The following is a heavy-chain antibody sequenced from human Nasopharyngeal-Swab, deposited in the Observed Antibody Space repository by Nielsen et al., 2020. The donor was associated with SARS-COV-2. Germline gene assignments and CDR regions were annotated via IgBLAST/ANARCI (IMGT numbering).Heavy chain of an antibody. V-gene: IGHV4-39*01. J-gene: IGHJ5*02. CDR2: IYYSGST. CDR3: ARWRIAAAGNNWFDP. D-gene: IGHD6-13*01. Sequence: GKGLEWIGSIYYSGSTYYNPSLKSRVTISVDTSKNQFSLKLSSVTAADTAVYYCARWRIAAAGNNWFDPWGQGTLVTVSS.